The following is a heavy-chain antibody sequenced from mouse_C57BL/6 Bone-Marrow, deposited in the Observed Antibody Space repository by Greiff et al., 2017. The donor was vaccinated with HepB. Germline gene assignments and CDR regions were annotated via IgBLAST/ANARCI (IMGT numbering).Heavy chain of an antibody. D-gene: IGHD1-3*01. V-gene: IGHV1-64*01. J-gene: IGHJ3*01. CDR2: IHPNSGST. CDR3: ARWSGNPFAY. Sequence: VQLQQPGAELVKPGASVKLSCKASGYTFTSYLMHWVKQRPGQGLEWIGMIHPNSGSTNYNEKFKSKATLTVDKSSSTAYMQLSSLTSEDSAVYYCARWSGNPFAYWGQGTLVTVSA. CDR1: GYTFTSYL.